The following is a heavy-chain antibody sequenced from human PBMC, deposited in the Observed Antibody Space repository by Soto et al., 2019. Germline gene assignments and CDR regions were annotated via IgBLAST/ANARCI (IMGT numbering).Heavy chain of an antibody. D-gene: IGHD6-13*01. CDR3: ARDLPIAAAQGSWFDP. CDR2: IYCSGST. J-gene: IGHJ5*02. CDR1: GGSVSSGSYY. Sequence: QVQLQESGPGLVKPSETLSLTCTVSGGSVSSGSYYWSWIRQPPGKGLEWIGYIYCSGSTNYNPSLKSRVTISVDTSKNQFSLKLSSVTAADTAVYYCARDLPIAAAQGSWFDPWGQGTLVTVSS. V-gene: IGHV4-61*01.